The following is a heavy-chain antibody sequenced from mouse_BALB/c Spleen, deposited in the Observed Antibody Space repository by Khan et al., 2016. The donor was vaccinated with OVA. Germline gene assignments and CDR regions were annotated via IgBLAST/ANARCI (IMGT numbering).Heavy chain of an antibody. V-gene: IGHV2-6-4*01. CDR1: GFSLSRYN. J-gene: IGHJ4*01. Sequence: VELVESGPGLVAPSQSLSITCTVSGFSLSRYNIHWVRQPPGKGLEWLGMIWGGGGTDYNSTLKSRLSISKDNSKRQVFLKMNSLQTDDSAMYYGARAYYRSDGYYAMDYWGQGTSVTVAS. CDR2: IWGGGGT. CDR3: ARAYYRSDGYYAMDY. D-gene: IGHD2-14*01.